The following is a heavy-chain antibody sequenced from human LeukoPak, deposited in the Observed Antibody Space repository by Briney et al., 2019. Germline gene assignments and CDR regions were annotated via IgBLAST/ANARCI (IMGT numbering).Heavy chain of an antibody. D-gene: IGHD3-10*01. CDR1: GFTFSSYA. CDR3: AKDQRGVYTSYYFDY. V-gene: IGHV3-23*01. J-gene: IGHJ4*02. CDR2: ISGSGGST. Sequence: GASLRLSCAASGFTFSSYAMSWVRQAPGKGLEWVSAISGSGGSTYYADSVKGRFTISRDNSKNTLYLQMNSLRAEDTAVYYCAKDQRGVYTSYYFDYWGQGTLVTVSS.